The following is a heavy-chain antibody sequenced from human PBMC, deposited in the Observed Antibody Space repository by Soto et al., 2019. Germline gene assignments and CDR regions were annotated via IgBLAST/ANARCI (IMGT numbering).Heavy chain of an antibody. CDR2: IIPIFGTA. D-gene: IGHD5-18*01. Sequence: QVQLVQSGAEVKKPGSSVKVSCKASGVTFSSYAISWVRQAPGQGLEWMGGIIPIFGTANYAQKFQGRVTITADESTSTAYMELSSLRSEDTAVYYCARHDGYSYGYYYYYGMDVWGQGTTVTVSS. J-gene: IGHJ6*02. V-gene: IGHV1-69*01. CDR1: GVTFSSYA. CDR3: ARHDGYSYGYYYYYGMDV.